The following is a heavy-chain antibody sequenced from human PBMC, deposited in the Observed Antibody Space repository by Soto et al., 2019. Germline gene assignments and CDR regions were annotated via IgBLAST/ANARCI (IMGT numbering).Heavy chain of an antibody. J-gene: IGHJ6*02. V-gene: IGHV3-7*01. CDR1: GFTFSSYW. CDR2: IKQDGSEK. Sequence: LRLSCAASGFTFSSYWMSWVRQAPGKGLEWVSNIKQDGSEKYYVDSVKGRFTISRDNAKNSLYLQMNSLRAEDTAVYYCARDPGLGSSTWGGYYYYYGMDVWGQGXTVTVYS. D-gene: IGHD6-13*01. CDR3: ARDPGLGSSTWGGYYYYYGMDV.